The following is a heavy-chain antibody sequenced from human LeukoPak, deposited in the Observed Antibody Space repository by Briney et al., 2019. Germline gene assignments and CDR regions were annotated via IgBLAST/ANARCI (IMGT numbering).Heavy chain of an antibody. J-gene: IGHJ4*02. CDR3: ARVSAGIAVAGTFDY. CDR1: GGTFSSYA. D-gene: IGHD6-19*01. CDR2: IIPIFGTA. V-gene: IGHV1-69*13. Sequence: RASVKVSCKASGGTFSSYAISWVRQAPGQGLEWMGGIIPIFGTANYAQKFQGRVTITADESTSTAYMELSSLRSEDTAVYYCARVSAGIAVAGTFDYWGQGTLVTVSS.